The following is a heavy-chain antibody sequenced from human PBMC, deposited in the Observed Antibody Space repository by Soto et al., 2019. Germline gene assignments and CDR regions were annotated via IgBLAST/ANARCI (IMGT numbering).Heavy chain of an antibody. J-gene: IGHJ4*02. CDR3: ARDRGEFLWFGELFLDY. D-gene: IGHD3-10*01. V-gene: IGHV3-30-3*01. Sequence: QVQLVESGGGVVQPGRSLRLSCAASGFTFSSYAMHWVRQAPGKGLEWVAVISYDGSNKYYADSVKGRFTISRDNSKKKLYLQMNSLRVEDTAVYDCARDRGEFLWFGELFLDYWGQGTLVTVSS. CDR1: GFTFSSYA. CDR2: ISYDGSNK.